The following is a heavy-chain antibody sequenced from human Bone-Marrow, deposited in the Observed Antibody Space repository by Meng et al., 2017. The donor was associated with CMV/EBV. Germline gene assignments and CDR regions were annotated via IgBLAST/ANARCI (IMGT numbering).Heavy chain of an antibody. CDR3: AREENYYGSGSYDYYYYYGMDV. V-gene: IGHV1-46*01. D-gene: IGHD3-10*01. Sequence: ASVKVSCKASGYTFTGYYMHWVRQAPGQGLEWMGIVNPSGGSTSYAQKFQGRVTMTRDTSTSTVYMELSSLRSEDTGVYYCAREENYYGSGSYDYYYYYGMDVWGQGTTVTVSS. J-gene: IGHJ6*02. CDR1: GYTFTGYY. CDR2: VNPSGGST.